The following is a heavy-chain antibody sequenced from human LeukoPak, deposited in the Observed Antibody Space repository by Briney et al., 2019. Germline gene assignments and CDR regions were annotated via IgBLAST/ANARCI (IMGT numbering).Heavy chain of an antibody. CDR3: ARGQSGGYSYGQWWGRLAYYYYYMDV. CDR2: INPNSGGT. CDR1: GYTFTGYY. D-gene: IGHD5-18*01. Sequence: ASVKVSCKASGYTFTGYYMHWVRQAPGQGLEWMGWINPNSGGTNYAQKFQGRVTMTRDTSISTAYMELSSLRSEDTAVYYCARGQSGGYSYGQWWGRLAYYYYYMDVWGKGTTVTVSS. V-gene: IGHV1-2*02. J-gene: IGHJ6*03.